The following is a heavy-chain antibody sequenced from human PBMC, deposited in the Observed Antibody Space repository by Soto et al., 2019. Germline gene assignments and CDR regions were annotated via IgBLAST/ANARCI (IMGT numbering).Heavy chain of an antibody. Sequence: EVQLLESGGGLVQPGGSLRLSCAASGFTFNSYAMSWVRQAPGKGLEWVSGISSSGVSTFYADSVKGRFTISRDNSKNPLYLQMNSLRAEETAVYYCARGGLSVLYIDYWGQGTLVTVSP. CDR1: GFTFNSYA. V-gene: IGHV3-23*01. J-gene: IGHJ4*02. D-gene: IGHD2-8*02. CDR3: ARGGLSVLYIDY. CDR2: ISSSGVST.